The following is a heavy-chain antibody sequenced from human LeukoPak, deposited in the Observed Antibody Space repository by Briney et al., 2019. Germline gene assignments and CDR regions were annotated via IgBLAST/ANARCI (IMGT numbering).Heavy chain of an antibody. CDR1: GFTFTDYY. D-gene: IGHD2-15*01. CDR2: SSSSGSTI. CDR3: ARPLYCSGGSCYSFYMDV. V-gene: IGHV3-11*04. J-gene: IGHJ6*03. Sequence: PGGSLRLSCAASGFTFTDYYMSWVRQAPGKGLEWVSYSSSSGSTIYYAASVKGRFTISRDNGKNSLYLQMNSLRAEDTAVYYCARPLYCSGGSCYSFYMDVWGKGTTVTVSS.